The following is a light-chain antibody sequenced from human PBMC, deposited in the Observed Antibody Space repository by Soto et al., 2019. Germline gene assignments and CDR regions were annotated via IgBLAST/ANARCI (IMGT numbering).Light chain of an antibody. V-gene: IGKV1-39*01. J-gene: IGKJ5*01. CDR1: QTIRKY. CDR2: TAS. CDR3: QQSSSTPPIT. Sequence: IQMTQSPSSLSASVGDSVTITCRASQTIRKYLNWYQQKPRKAPKLLLYTASRLQSVVPSRFNGSGSETDFPLTLNHLQPEDFATYYCQQSSSTPPITFGQGTRLES.